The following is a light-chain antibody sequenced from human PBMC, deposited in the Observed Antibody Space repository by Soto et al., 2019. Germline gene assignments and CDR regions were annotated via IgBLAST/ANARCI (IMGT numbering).Light chain of an antibody. CDR1: QSISSY. CDR2: AAS. Sequence: DIQMTQSPSSLSASVGDRVTITCRASQSISSYLNWYQQKVGKAPNLLIYAASSLPRGVPSRFSGSGSGTYFTLTISSLQPEDFATYYCQQYNSYSFGQGTKV. V-gene: IGKV1-39*01. CDR3: QQYNSYS. J-gene: IGKJ1*01.